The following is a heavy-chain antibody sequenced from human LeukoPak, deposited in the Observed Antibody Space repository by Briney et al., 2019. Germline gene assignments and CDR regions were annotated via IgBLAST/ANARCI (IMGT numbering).Heavy chain of an antibody. J-gene: IGHJ4*02. Sequence: ASVKVSCKASGYTFTGYYIHWVRQAPGQGLEWMGWINPNSGGTNYAQKFQGRVTMTRDTSISTAYMELSRLRSDDTAVYYCARVAPNRRYCSGGSCLNYFDYWGQGTLVTVSS. V-gene: IGHV1-2*02. CDR1: GYTFTGYY. CDR2: INPNSGGT. CDR3: ARVAPNRRYCSGGSCLNYFDY. D-gene: IGHD2-15*01.